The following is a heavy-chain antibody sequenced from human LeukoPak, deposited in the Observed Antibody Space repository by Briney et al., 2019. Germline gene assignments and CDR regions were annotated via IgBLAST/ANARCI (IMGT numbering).Heavy chain of an antibody. Sequence: SETLSLTCTVSGGSISSGDYYWSWIRQPPGKGLEWIGYIYYSGSTYYNPSLKSRVTISLDTSKNQFSLKLGSVTAADTAVYYCGRDAAGVHFDYWGQGTLVTVSS. V-gene: IGHV4-30-4*01. D-gene: IGHD6-19*01. J-gene: IGHJ4*02. CDR3: GRDAAGVHFDY. CDR2: IYYSGST. CDR1: GGSISSGDYY.